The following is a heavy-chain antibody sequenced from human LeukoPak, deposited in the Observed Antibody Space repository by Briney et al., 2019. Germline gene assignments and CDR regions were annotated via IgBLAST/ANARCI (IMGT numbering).Heavy chain of an antibody. V-gene: IGHV3-30*02. J-gene: IGHJ4*02. Sequence: GGSLRLSCAASGFTFSSYGMHWVRQAPGKGLEWVAFIRYDGSNKYYADSVKGRFTISRDNSKNTLYLQMNSLRAEDTAVYYCALCYQSGGDCYIGDYWGQGTLVTVSS. CDR2: IRYDGSNK. CDR1: GFTFSSYG. D-gene: IGHD2-21*01. CDR3: ALCYQSGGDCYIGDY.